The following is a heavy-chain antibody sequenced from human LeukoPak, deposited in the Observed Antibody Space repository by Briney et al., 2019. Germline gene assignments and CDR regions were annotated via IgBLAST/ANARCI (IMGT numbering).Heavy chain of an antibody. J-gene: IGHJ6*02. D-gene: IGHD1-26*01. CDR1: GFTFSSYA. V-gene: IGHV3-30-3*01. Sequence: GGSLRLSCAASGFTFSSYAMHWVRQAPGKGLEWVAVISYDGSNKYYADSVKGRFTISRDNSKNTLYLQMNSLRAEDTAVYYCARDSSPSGSYYLVTGHYYYYGMDVWGQGTTVTVSS. CDR3: ARDSSPSGSYYLVTGHYYYYGMDV. CDR2: ISYDGSNK.